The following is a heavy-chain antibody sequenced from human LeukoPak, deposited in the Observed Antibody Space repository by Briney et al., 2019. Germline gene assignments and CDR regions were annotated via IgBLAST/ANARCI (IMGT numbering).Heavy chain of an antibody. CDR2: INHSGCT. CDR1: GGSFSGYY. Sequence: PSETLSLTCAVYGGSFSGYYWSWIRQPPGKGLEWIGEINHSGCTNYNPSLKSRVTISVDTSKNQFSLKLSSVTAADTAVYYCARGPGYDFWSGYYKRNYFDYWGQGTLVTVSS. D-gene: IGHD3-3*01. CDR3: ARGPGYDFWSGYYKRNYFDY. J-gene: IGHJ4*02. V-gene: IGHV4-34*01.